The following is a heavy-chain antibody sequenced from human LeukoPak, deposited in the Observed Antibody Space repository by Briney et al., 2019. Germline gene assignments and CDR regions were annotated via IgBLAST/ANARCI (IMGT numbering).Heavy chain of an antibody. D-gene: IGHD5-18*01. V-gene: IGHV4-59*01. J-gene: IGHJ4*02. CDR2: IYYSGST. Sequence: SETLSLTCTVSGGSISGYYWSWIRQPPGKGLEWIGYIYYSGSTNYNPSLKSRVTISVDTSKNQFSLKLSSVTAADTAVYYCARAAARVFDYWGQGTLVTVSS. CDR3: ARAAARVFDY. CDR1: GGSISGYY.